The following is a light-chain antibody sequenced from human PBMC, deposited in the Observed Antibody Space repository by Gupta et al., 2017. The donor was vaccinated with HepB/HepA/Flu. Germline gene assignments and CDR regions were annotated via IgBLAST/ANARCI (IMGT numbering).Light chain of an antibody. CDR1: QSVLYSSNNKNY. CDR2: WAS. V-gene: IGKV4-1*01. CDR3: QQEDSSPIT. J-gene: IGKJ4*01. Sequence: DIVMTQSPDSLAVSLGERATINCKSSQSVLYSSNNKNYLSWFQQKPGQPPKLLIYWASTRESGVPDRFSGSGSGTDFTLTISSLRAEDVAVYYCQQEDSSPITFGGGTKVDIK.